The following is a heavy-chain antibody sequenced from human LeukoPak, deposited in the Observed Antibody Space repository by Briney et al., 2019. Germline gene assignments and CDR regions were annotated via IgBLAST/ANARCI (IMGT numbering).Heavy chain of an antibody. J-gene: IGHJ5*02. Sequence: AVKVSCKASGGTFSSYAISWVRQAPGQGLEWMGGIIPIFGTANYAQKFQGRVTITADESTSTAYMELSSLRSEDTAVYYCAGDGYCSGGSCYQNWFDPWGQGTLVTVSS. V-gene: IGHV1-69*13. CDR2: IIPIFGTA. CDR1: GGTFSSYA. CDR3: AGDGYCSGGSCYQNWFDP. D-gene: IGHD2-15*01.